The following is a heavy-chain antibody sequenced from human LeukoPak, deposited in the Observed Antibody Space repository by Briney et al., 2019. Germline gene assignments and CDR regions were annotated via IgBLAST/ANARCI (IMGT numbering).Heavy chain of an antibody. V-gene: IGHV4-59*01. D-gene: IGHD5-18*01. Sequence: SGTLSLTCTVSGGSISSYYWSWIRQPPGKGLEWIGYIYYSGSTNYNPSLKSRVTISVDTSKNQFSLKLSSVTAADTAVYYCARDTLDTAMVTGGLDYWGQGTLVTVSS. CDR1: GGSISSYY. J-gene: IGHJ4*02. CDR2: IYYSGST. CDR3: ARDTLDTAMVTGGLDY.